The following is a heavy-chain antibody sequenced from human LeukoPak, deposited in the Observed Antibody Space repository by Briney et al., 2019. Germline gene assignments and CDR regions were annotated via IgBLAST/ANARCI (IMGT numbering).Heavy chain of an antibody. CDR1: GYTFTSYY. V-gene: IGHV1-2*02. CDR2: INPNSGGT. CDR3: ARTGTTYYYYYYMDV. J-gene: IGHJ6*03. D-gene: IGHD1-7*01. Sequence: ASVKVSCKASGYTFTSYYMHWVRQAPGQGLEWMGWINPNSGGTNYAQKFQGRVTMTRDTSISTAYMELSRLRSDDTAVYYCARTGTTYYYYYYMDVWGKGTTVTVSS.